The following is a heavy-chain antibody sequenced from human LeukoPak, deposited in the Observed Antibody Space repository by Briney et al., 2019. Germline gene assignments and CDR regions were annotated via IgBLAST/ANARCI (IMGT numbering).Heavy chain of an antibody. V-gene: IGHV4-61*01. CDR1: GYSISSGYC. D-gene: IGHD2-21*01. Sequence: SETLSLTCTVSGYSISSGYCWGWIRQPPGKGLEWIAYIYYSGSTNYNPSLKSRVTISVDTSKNQFSLKLSSVTAADTAVYYCARGVVIAPQTFDYWGQGTLVTVSS. CDR2: IYYSGST. CDR3: ARGVVIAPQTFDY. J-gene: IGHJ4*02.